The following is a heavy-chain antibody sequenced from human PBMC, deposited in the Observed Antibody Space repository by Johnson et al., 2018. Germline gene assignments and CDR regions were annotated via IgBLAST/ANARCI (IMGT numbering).Heavy chain of an antibody. V-gene: IGHV3-7*01. CDR2: IKQDGSEK. J-gene: IGHJ1*01. D-gene: IGHD3-22*01. Sequence: EVQLGEAGGGLVQPGGSLTLSCAASGFTFSSYCMSWVRQAPGKGLEWVANIKQDGSEKYYVDSVKGRFTISRDNAKNSLYLQMNSLRAEDTAVYYCARAPYEMTIVVPEYFQHWGQGTLVIVSS. CDR1: GFTFSSYC. CDR3: ARAPYEMTIVVPEYFQH.